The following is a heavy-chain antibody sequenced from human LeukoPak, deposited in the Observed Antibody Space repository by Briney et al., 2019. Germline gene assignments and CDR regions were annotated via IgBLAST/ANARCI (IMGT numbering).Heavy chain of an antibody. CDR2: IYYSGST. V-gene: IGHV4-59*08. J-gene: IGHJ3*02. Sequence: PSETLSLTCTVSGGSISSYYWSWIRQPPGKGLEWIGYIYYSGSTNYNPSLKSRVTISVDTSKNQFSLKLSSVTAADTAVYYCARGLSGSYYVGAFDIWGQGTMVTVSS. CDR1: GGSISSYY. D-gene: IGHD1-26*01. CDR3: ARGLSGSYYVGAFDI.